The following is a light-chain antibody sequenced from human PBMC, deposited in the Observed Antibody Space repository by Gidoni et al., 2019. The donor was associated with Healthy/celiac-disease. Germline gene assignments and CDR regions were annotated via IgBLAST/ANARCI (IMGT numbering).Light chain of an antibody. CDR2: DAS. Sequence: EIVLTQSTATLSLSPGERATLSCRDSQSVSSYLAWYQQKPGQAPRLLIYDASNRATGIPARFSGSGSGTDFTLTISSLEPEDFAVYYCQQRSNWPPWTFGQGTKVEIK. CDR1: QSVSSY. J-gene: IGKJ1*01. V-gene: IGKV3-11*01. CDR3: QQRSNWPPWT.